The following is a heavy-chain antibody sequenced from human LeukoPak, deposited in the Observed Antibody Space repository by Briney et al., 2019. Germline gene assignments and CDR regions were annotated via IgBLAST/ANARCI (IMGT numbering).Heavy chain of an antibody. D-gene: IGHD1-7*01. CDR3: TRPGTGTRSYMDV. Sequence: PGGSLRLSCAASRFTFSGSAMHWVRQASGKGLEWVGRIRSKANSYATAYAASVKGRLTISRDDSKNTAYLQMNSLKTEDTAVYYCTRPGTGTRSYMDVWGKGTTVTVSS. V-gene: IGHV3-73*01. CDR2: IRSKANSYAT. J-gene: IGHJ6*03. CDR1: RFTFSGSA.